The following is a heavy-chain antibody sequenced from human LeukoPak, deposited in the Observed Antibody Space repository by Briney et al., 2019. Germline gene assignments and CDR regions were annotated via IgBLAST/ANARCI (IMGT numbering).Heavy chain of an antibody. CDR3: ARDPYDFWSGHSMYYFDY. D-gene: IGHD3-3*01. CDR1: GYTFTSYY. CDR2: INPSGGST. J-gene: IGHJ4*02. V-gene: IGHV1-46*01. Sequence: ASVKVSCKASGYTFTSYYMHWVRQAPGQGLEWMGIINPSGGSTSYAQKFQGRVTMTRDMSTSTVYMELSSLRSEDTAVYYCARDPYDFWSGHSMYYFDYWGQGTLVTVSS.